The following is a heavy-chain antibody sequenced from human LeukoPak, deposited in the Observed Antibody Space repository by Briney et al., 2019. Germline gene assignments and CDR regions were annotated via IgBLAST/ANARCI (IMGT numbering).Heavy chain of an antibody. CDR3: ARESGKFDY. V-gene: IGHV3-43*02. CDR2: ISGDGVST. CDR1: GFTYA. Sequence: GGSLRLSCAASGFTYAMTWVRQAPGQGLEWVSLISGDGVSTFFADSVKGRFSISRDNSKNSLFLEMSSLRTEDTAMYYCARESGKFDYWGQGTLVAVSS. J-gene: IGHJ4*02.